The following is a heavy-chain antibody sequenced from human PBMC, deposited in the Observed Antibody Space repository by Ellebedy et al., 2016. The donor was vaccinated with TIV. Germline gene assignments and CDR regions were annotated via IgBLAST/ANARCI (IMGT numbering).Heavy chain of an antibody. V-gene: IGHV4-39*01. Sequence: MPSETLSLTCTVSGGSISRSGYFWGWIRQPPGKGLEWIGSIYHSGNTYYNPSLKSRVTISVDTSKNQFSLKLNSVTAADTAVYYCARRGPTGGSGTHDYWGPGTLVTVSS. J-gene: IGHJ4*02. CDR2: IYHSGNT. CDR1: GGSISRSGYF. CDR3: ARRGPTGGSGTHDY. D-gene: IGHD3-10*01.